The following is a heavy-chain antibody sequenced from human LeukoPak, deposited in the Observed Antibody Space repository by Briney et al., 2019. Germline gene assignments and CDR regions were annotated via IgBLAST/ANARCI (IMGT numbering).Heavy chain of an antibody. D-gene: IGHD5-18*01. CDR2: IYNSGSA. J-gene: IGHJ4*02. Sequence: SETLSLTCTVSGGTVSSGSYYWNWIRQPPGKGLEWIGYIYNSGSANYNPSLKSRVTISVDTSKNQFSLKLSSVTAADTAVYYCARGARGYSYGWGQGTLVTVSS. V-gene: IGHV4-61*01. CDR1: GGTVSSGSYY. CDR3: ARGARGYSYG.